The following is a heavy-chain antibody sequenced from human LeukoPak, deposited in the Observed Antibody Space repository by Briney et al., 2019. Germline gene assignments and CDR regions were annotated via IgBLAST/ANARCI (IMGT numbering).Heavy chain of an antibody. CDR2: ISGSGGST. CDR1: GFTFSSYA. J-gene: IGHJ5*02. CDR3: ARDDKLVRGVIVDP. Sequence: PGGSLRLSCAASGFTFSSYAMSWVRQAPGKGLEWVSGISGSGGSTYYADSVKGLFTISRDNSKNTLYLQMNSLRAEDTAVYYCARDDKLVRGVIVDPWGQGTLVTVSS. D-gene: IGHD3-10*01. V-gene: IGHV3-23*01.